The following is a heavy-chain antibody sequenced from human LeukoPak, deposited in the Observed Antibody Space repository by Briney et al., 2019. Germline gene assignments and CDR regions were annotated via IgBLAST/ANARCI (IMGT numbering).Heavy chain of an antibody. CDR1: GFTFSRWA. CDR3: ARDGSTGWHYFEY. J-gene: IGHJ4*02. CDR2: ISSNGGST. D-gene: IGHD6-19*01. Sequence: GGSLRLSCAASGFTFSRWAMHWVRQAPGKGLEYVSAISSNGGSTYYANSVKGRFTISRDNSRNTVYLQMNSLRTEDTAVYYCARDGSTGWHYFEYWGQGTLVTVSS. V-gene: IGHV3-64*01.